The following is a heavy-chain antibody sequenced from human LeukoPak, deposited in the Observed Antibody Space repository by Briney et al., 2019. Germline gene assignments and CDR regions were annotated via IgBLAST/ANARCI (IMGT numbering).Heavy chain of an antibody. CDR3: ARGGGDSYGYGYYFDN. D-gene: IGHD5-18*01. CDR1: GXSISGYY. CDR2: IYYRGST. V-gene: IGHV4-59*01. J-gene: IGHJ4*02. Sequence: SETLSLTCTVSGXSISGYYWSWIRQPPGKGLEWIGYIYYRGSTNYNPSLKSGVTISVDTSKNQFSLKLSSVTAADTAVYYCARGGGDSYGYGYYFDNWGQGTLVTVSS.